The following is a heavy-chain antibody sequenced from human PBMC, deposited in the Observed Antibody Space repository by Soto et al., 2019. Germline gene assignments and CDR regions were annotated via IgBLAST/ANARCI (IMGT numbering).Heavy chain of an antibody. CDR1: GFTFSSYA. J-gene: IGHJ5*02. CDR2: ISSSSSTI. D-gene: IGHD2-21*02. CDR3: ARDMTRVINWFDP. Sequence: GGSLRLSCAASGFTFSSYAMSWVRQAPGKGLEWVSYISSSSSTIYYADSVKGRFTISRDNAKNSLYLQMNSLRDEDTAVYYCARDMTRVINWFDPWGQGTLVTVSS. V-gene: IGHV3-48*02.